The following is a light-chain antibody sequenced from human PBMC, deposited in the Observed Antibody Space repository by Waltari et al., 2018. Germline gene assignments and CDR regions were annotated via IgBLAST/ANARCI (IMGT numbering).Light chain of an antibody. V-gene: IGKV3-20*01. J-gene: IGKJ1*01. CDR3: QHYESLPVT. CDR2: HAS. Sequence: EIVFTQSPGTLSLSPGERAIISCRPSQSISKYLAWYQQKPGQAPGLLSYHASSRAAGIPDRISGSGSGTDFSLTIGRLEPEDFAVYYCQHYESLPVTFGQGTKVEIK. CDR1: QSISKY.